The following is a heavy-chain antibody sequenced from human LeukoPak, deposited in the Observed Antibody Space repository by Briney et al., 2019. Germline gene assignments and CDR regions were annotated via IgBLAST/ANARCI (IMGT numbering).Heavy chain of an antibody. Sequence: PSETLSLTCTVSGGSISSSSYYWGWIRQPPGKGLEWIGSIYYSGSTYYNPSLKSRVTISVDTSKNQFSLKLTSVTAADTAVYYCARQPLSGGYYYYYMDVWGKGTTVTVSS. CDR3: ARQPLSGGYYYYYMDV. CDR2: IYYSGST. J-gene: IGHJ6*03. D-gene: IGHD3-16*02. V-gene: IGHV4-39*01. CDR1: GGSISSSSYY.